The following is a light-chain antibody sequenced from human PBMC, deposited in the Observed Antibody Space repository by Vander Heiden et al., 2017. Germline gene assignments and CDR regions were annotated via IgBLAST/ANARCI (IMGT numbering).Light chain of an antibody. CDR2: DTS. CDR3: QQSYSTPYT. V-gene: IGKV1-39*01. Sequence: DIQLTPLPSSLSASVGDRVTITCRTSQSTSRYLNWYQQKPGKAPKLLIYDTSSMQSGVTSRFSGSGSGTDFTLTISRLQPEELATYYCQQSYSTPYTFGLGTKLEIK. CDR1: QSTSRY. J-gene: IGKJ2*01.